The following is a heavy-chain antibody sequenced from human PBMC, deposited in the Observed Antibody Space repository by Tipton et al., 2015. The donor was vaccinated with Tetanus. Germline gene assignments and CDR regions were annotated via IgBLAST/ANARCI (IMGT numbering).Heavy chain of an antibody. CDR3: TRTISNDYVAA. Sequence: SLRLSCAVSGFVFSSYTMNWVRQAPGKGLEWVASISSTSSYIYYADSVKGRFTISRDNSRNTLYLQMSSLRVEDTAVYYCTRTISNDYVAAWGQGTLVTVSS. D-gene: IGHD4-17*01. CDR1: GFVFSSYT. CDR2: ISSTSSYI. V-gene: IGHV3-21*04. J-gene: IGHJ4*02.